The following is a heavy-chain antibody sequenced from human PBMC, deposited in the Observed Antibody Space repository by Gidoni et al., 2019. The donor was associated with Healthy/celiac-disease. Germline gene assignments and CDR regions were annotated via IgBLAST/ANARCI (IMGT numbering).Heavy chain of an antibody. CDR3: VHAIVGAQWDYFAY. CDR2: IYWDDDK. Sequence: QITLKESGPTMVKPTPTLTRTCTFSGFSLSTRGVGVGWFRQPPGQALEWLALIYWDDDKRYSPSLKGRLPITKDSSKHPVLLTMTSMDPVDTATYYCVHAIVGAQWDYFAYCGQGTLVTVSS. D-gene: IGHD1-26*01. CDR1: GFSLSTRGVG. V-gene: IGHV2-5*02. J-gene: IGHJ4*02.